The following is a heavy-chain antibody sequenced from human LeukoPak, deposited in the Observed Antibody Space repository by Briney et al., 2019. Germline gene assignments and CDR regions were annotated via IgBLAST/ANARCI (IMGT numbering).Heavy chain of an antibody. CDR2: ISSSSSYI. CDR3: AKGDGDYAYYYYYSMDV. Sequence: GGSLRLSCAASGFTFSSYSMNWVRQAPGKGLEWVSSISSSSSYIYYADSVKGRFTISRDNSKNTLYLQMNSLRAEDTAVYYCAKGDGDYAYYYYYSMDVWGQGTTVTVSS. CDR1: GFTFSSYS. D-gene: IGHD4-17*01. V-gene: IGHV3-21*04. J-gene: IGHJ6*02.